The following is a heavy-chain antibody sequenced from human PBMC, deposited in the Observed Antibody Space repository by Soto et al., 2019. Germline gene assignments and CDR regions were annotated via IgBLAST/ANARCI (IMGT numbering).Heavy chain of an antibody. CDR1: GFTFSSYS. J-gene: IGHJ3*02. V-gene: IGHV3-48*01. CDR2: ISSSSSTI. Sequence: GGSLRLSCAASGFTFSSYSMNWVRQAPGKGLEWVSYISSSSSTIYYAGSVKGRFTISRDNAKNSLYLQMNSLRAEDTAVYYGARGGCLLLHHNSYDIYGRGTM. D-gene: IGHD2-15*01. CDR3: ARGGCLLLHHNSYDI.